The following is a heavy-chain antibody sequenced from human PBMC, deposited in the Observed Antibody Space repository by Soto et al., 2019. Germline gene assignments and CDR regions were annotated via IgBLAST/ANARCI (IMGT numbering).Heavy chain of an antibody. D-gene: IGHD5-12*01. CDR3: ARSGYETSFDY. CDR1: GGSISSYY. V-gene: IGHV4-59*01. Sequence: QVQLQESGPGLVKPSETLSLTCTVSGGSISSYYWSWIRQPPGKGLEWIGYIYYSGSTNYNPSLKSRVTISVDTSKNQFSLKLSSVTAADTAVYYCARSGYETSFDYWCQGTLVTVSS. J-gene: IGHJ4*02. CDR2: IYYSGST.